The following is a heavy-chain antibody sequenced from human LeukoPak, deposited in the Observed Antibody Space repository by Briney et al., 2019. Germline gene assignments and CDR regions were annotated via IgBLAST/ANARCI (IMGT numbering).Heavy chain of an antibody. D-gene: IGHD3-16*02. J-gene: IGHJ3*01. CDR1: RFTFSNYA. Sequence: PGGSLRLSCAASRFTFSNYAMSWVRQAPGKGLEWVSAISGSGDRTYYADSVKGRFTISRDNSKNTLYLQMSSLRAEDTALYYCAKITFGGVIVLDAFDPWGQGTMVTVSS. CDR3: AKITFGGVIVLDAFDP. V-gene: IGHV3-23*01. CDR2: ISGSGDRT.